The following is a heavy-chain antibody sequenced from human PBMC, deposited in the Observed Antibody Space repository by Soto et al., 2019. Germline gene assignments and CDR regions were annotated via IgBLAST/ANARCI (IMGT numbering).Heavy chain of an antibody. CDR2: IIPIFGTP. D-gene: IGHD3-22*01. CDR3: ARDPQTNYYDSSGYFQNNWFDP. V-gene: IGHV1-69*01. J-gene: IGHJ5*02. Sequence: QVQLVQSGAEVKKPGSSVKVSCKASGGTFSSYAISWVRQAPGQGLEWMGGIIPIFGTPNYAQKFQGRVTITADESTSTVYMELNSLRSEDTAVYYCARDPQTNYYDSSGYFQNNWFDPWGQGTLVTVSS. CDR1: GGTFSSYA.